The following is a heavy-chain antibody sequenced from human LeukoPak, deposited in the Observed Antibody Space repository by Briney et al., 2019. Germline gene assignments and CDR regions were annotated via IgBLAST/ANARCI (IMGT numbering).Heavy chain of an antibody. CDR2: ISGSGGST. V-gene: IGHV3-23*01. CDR3: AKDPSVFWIQLWSSLTYGMDV. Sequence: HPGGSLRLSCAASGFTFSSYAMSWVRQAPGKGLEWVSAISGSGGSTYYADSVKGRFTISRDNSKNTLYLQMNSLRAEDTAVYYCAKDPSVFWIQLWSSLTYGMDVWGQGTTVTVSS. D-gene: IGHD5-18*01. J-gene: IGHJ6*02. CDR1: GFTFSSYA.